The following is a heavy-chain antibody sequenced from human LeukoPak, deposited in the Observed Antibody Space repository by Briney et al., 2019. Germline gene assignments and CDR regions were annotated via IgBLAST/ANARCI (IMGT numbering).Heavy chain of an antibody. D-gene: IGHD3-10*01. CDR3: TSRPLLSYYGSGRTRSDY. CDR1: GFTFSSYA. J-gene: IGHJ4*02. V-gene: IGHV3-30*04. Sequence: GGSLRPSCAASGFTFSSYAMHWVRQAPGKGLEWVAVISYDGSNKYYADSVKGRFTISRDDSKNTTYLQMNSLKTEDTAVYYCTSRPLLSYYGSGRTRSDYWGQGTLVTVSS. CDR2: ISYDGSNK.